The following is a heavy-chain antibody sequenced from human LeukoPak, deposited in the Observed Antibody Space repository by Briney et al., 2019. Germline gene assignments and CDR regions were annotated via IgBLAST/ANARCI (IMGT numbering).Heavy chain of an antibody. CDR2: INPNSGGT. CDR1: GYTFTGYY. D-gene: IGHD3-10*01. Sequence: ASVKVSCKASGYTFTGYYMHWVRQAPGQGLEWMGWINPNSGGTNYAQKFQGRVTMTRDTSIGTAYMELSRLRSDDTAVYYCARGALEYYYDSGSDFDYWGQGTLVTVSS. CDR3: ARGALEYYYDSGSDFDY. J-gene: IGHJ4*02. V-gene: IGHV1-2*02.